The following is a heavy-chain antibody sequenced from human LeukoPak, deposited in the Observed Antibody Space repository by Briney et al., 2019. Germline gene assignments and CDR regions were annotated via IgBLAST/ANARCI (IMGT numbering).Heavy chain of an antibody. J-gene: IGHJ5*02. CDR2: ISAIFGTA. Sequence: ASVKVSCKASGCTFSSYAISWVRQAPGQGLEWMGGISAIFGTANYAQKFQGRVTITADESTSTAYMELMSLRSDDTAVYYCARDPGRWFDPWGQGTLVTVSS. CDR3: ARDPGRWFDP. V-gene: IGHV1-69*13. CDR1: GCTFSSYA.